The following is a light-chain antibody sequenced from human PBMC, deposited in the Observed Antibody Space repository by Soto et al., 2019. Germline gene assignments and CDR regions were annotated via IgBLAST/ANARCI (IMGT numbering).Light chain of an antibody. Sequence: EIVMTQSPATLSVSPGERATLSCRASQRVSSNLAWYQQKPGQAPRLLIYGASTRATGIPARFSGSGSGTEFTLTSSSLQSEDCAVYYCQQYNNWLALTFGGGTKVEIK. CDR3: QQYNNWLALT. J-gene: IGKJ4*01. CDR2: GAS. CDR1: QRVSSN. V-gene: IGKV3-15*01.